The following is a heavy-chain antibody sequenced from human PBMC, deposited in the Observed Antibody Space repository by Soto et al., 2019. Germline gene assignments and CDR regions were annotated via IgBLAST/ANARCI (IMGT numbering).Heavy chain of an antibody. D-gene: IGHD5-18*01. CDR2: INSDGSST. CDR3: ANFGRVTGGYSYGPFDY. V-gene: IGHV3-74*01. J-gene: IGHJ4*02. CDR1: GFTFNSYW. Sequence: GGSLRLSCAASGFTFNSYWMHWVRQAPGKGLVWVSRINSDGSSTYYADSVKGRFTISRDNAKNTLYLQMNSLRAEDTAVYYCANFGRVTGGYSYGPFDYWGQGTLVTVSS.